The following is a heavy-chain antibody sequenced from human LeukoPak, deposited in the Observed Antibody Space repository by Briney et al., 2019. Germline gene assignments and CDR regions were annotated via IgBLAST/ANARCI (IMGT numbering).Heavy chain of an antibody. CDR2: IYYSGTT. CDR3: ARATPLYSSDWYVNWFDP. J-gene: IGHJ5*02. V-gene: IGHV4-61*01. CDR1: GGSVSSNNYY. D-gene: IGHD6-19*01. Sequence: SETLSLTCTVSGGSVSSNNYYWSWIRQPPGKGLEYIGYIYYSGTTKYNPSLKSRVTISVDTSKNQLSLKLRSVTAADTAVYYCARATPLYSSDWYVNWFDPWGQGTLVTVSS.